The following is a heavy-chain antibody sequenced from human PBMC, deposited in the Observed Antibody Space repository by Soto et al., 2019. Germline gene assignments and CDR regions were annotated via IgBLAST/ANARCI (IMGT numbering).Heavy chain of an antibody. CDR2: KFFRSKWSN. J-gene: IGHJ5*02. V-gene: IGHV6-1*01. D-gene: IGHD5-12*01. CDR3: AGGDKLGPYTGYAFVP. CDR1: GDNVSNNTAS. Sequence: PSETLSLTCAISGDNVSNNTASWSWIRQSPSRGLEWLGRKFFRSKWSNDYAVSVKSRIIINPDTSKNQFSLQLKSVTPEDTAVYSCAGGDKLGPYTGYAFVPLGQGTIVTVAS.